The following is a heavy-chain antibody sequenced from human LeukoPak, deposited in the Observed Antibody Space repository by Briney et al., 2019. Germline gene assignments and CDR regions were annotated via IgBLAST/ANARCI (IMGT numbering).Heavy chain of an antibody. J-gene: IGHJ3*01. CDR3: ARYLTSDAFDF. V-gene: IGHV5-51*01. D-gene: IGHD2-21*02. Sequence: GESLKISCEGSGYSFTAYWIGWVRQMPGKGLEWMGIIYPGDSDTRYSPSFQGQVTISADKSISTAYLQWSSLKASDTAMCYYARYLTSDAFDFWGQGTLVTVSS. CDR1: GYSFTAYW. CDR2: IYPGDSDT.